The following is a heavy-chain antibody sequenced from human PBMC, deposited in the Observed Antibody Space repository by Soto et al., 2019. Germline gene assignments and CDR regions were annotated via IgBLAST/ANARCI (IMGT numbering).Heavy chain of an antibody. V-gene: IGHV4-4*02. CDR3: ARDPRGAYSSSYSGLDY. J-gene: IGHJ4*02. CDR2: IYFRGNT. CDR1: GGSITSSNW. Sequence: PSETLSLTCTVSGGSITSSNWWSWVRQTPGKGLEWIGEIYFRGNTNYNPSLMSQVTMSVDKSKNQFFLKLTSVTAADTAIYYCARDPRGAYSSSYSGLDYWGLGILVTVSS. D-gene: IGHD3-22*01.